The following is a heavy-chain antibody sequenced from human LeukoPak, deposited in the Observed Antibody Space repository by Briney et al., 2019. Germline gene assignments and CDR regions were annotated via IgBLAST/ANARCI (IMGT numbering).Heavy chain of an antibody. Sequence: PGGSLRLSCAASGFTFSNAWMNWVRQAPGKGLEWVGRIKSKTEGGTTDYAAPVKGRFTISRDDSKNTLYLQMNSLKTEDTAVYYCTTPPYDSSGYSGYYYYGMDVWGQGTTVTVSS. CDR3: TTPPYDSSGYSGYYYYGMDV. D-gene: IGHD3-22*01. CDR1: GFTFSNAW. V-gene: IGHV3-15*07. CDR2: IKSKTEGGTT. J-gene: IGHJ6*02.